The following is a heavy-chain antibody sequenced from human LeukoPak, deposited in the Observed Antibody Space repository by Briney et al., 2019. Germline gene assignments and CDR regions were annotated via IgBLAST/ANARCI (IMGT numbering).Heavy chain of an antibody. CDR1: GGSISNYY. V-gene: IGHV4-59*08. CDR2: IYYSGST. Sequence: SETLSLTCTVSGGSISNYYWSWIRQPPGKGLEGIGYIYYSGSTNYNPSLKSRVTISVDTSKSQSSLKLSSVTAADTAVYYCARWSRLQPNAFDIWGQGTMVTVSS. D-gene: IGHD4-11*01. CDR3: ARWSRLQPNAFDI. J-gene: IGHJ3*02.